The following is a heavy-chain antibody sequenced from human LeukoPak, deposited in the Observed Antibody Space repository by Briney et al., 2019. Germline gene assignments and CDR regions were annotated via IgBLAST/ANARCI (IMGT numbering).Heavy chain of an antibody. J-gene: IGHJ4*02. CDR3: ARGPGCISTSCPYYFDY. Sequence: ASVKVSCKASGYTFTNYDINWVRQASGQGLDRMGWMNPNSGNTGYAQKFQGRVTMTRNTSISTAYMELSSLSSEDTAVYYCARGPGCISTSCPYYFDYWGQGTLVTVSS. CDR2: MNPNSGNT. D-gene: IGHD2-2*01. CDR1: GYTFTNYD. V-gene: IGHV1-8*01.